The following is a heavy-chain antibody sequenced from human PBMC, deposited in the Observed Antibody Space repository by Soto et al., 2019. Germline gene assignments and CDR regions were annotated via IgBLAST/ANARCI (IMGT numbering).Heavy chain of an antibody. D-gene: IGHD6-6*01. Sequence: QVQLQESGPGLVKPSETLSLTCTVSGDSVSSGSYSWSWIRQPPGKGLEWIGYIYNSGGTNYNPSLKSRVTISVDTSKNQFSLKLSSVTAADTPVYYSARVGVRLGRIAARPQADPYYYAMDVWGQGTTVTVSS. V-gene: IGHV4-61*01. CDR3: ARVGVRLGRIAARPQADPYYYAMDV. J-gene: IGHJ6*02. CDR1: GDSVSSGSYS. CDR2: IYNSGGT.